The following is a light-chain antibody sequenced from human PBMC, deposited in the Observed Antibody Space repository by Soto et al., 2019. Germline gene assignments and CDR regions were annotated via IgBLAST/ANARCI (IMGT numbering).Light chain of an antibody. CDR2: EVT. Sequence: QSALTQPASVSGSHGQSIIISCVGRNTDVGQDKSVSWYQQGPGKAPKLLIFEVTNRPSGVSNRFSGSRSGNTASLTISGLQPDDEGDYFCVSYTDTDTLVFGTGTKFTVL. CDR1: NTDVGQDKS. CDR3: VSYTDTDTLV. J-gene: IGLJ1*01. V-gene: IGLV2-14*01.